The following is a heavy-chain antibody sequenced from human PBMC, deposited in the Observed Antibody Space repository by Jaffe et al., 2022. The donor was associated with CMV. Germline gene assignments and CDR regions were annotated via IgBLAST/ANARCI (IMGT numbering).Heavy chain of an antibody. Sequence: QVQLVQSETEVQKPGASVKVSCQVSGYSLSELSINWVRQAPGKGLESMGSFDPEDGETIFAQKFQGRVTMTQDTSTNTAYVELGSLRSEDTAVYYCATARLDSWGRGTLVIVSS. CDR1: GYSLSELS. V-gene: IGHV1-24*01. CDR2: FDPEDGET. CDR3: ATARLDS. J-gene: IGHJ4*02.